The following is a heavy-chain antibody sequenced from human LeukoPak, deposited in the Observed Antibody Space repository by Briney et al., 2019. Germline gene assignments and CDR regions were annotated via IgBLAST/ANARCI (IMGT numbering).Heavy chain of an antibody. Sequence: GGSLRLSCAASGFTFSSYWMSWVRQAPGKGLEWVANIKQDGSEKYYVDSVKGRFTIYRDNAKNSLYLQMNSLRAEDTAVYYCARVRRIYCTNGVCFAPYDYWGQGTLVTVSS. D-gene: IGHD2-8*01. CDR2: IKQDGSEK. J-gene: IGHJ4*02. CDR3: ARVRRIYCTNGVCFAPYDY. CDR1: GFTFSSYW. V-gene: IGHV3-7*01.